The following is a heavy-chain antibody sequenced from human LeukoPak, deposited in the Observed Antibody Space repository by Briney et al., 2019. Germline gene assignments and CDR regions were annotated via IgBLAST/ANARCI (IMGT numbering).Heavy chain of an antibody. Sequence: ASVKVSCKASGYTFTGYYMHWVRQAPGQGLEWMGWINPNSGGTNYAQKFQGRVTMTRDTSISTAYMELSRLRSDDTAVYYCARGGPVGYSGYPGVDYYYYYMDVWGKGTTVTVSS. V-gene: IGHV1-2*02. D-gene: IGHD5-12*01. J-gene: IGHJ6*03. CDR2: INPNSGGT. CDR1: GYTFTGYY. CDR3: ARGGPVGYSGYPGVDYYYYYMDV.